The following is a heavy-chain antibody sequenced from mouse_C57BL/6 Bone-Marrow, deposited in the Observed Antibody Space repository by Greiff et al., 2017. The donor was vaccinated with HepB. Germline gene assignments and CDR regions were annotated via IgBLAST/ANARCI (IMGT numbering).Heavy chain of an antibody. V-gene: IGHV1-15*01. J-gene: IGHJ2*01. D-gene: IGHD3-2*02. CDR3: TRGLRLLFDY. CDR1: GYTFTDYE. CDR2: IDPETGGT. Sequence: HVQLQQSGAELVRPGASVTLSCKASGYTFTDYEMHWVKQTPVHGLEWIGAIDPETGGTAYNQKFKGKAILTADKSSSTAYMELRSLTSEDSAVYYCTRGLRLLFDYWGQGTTLTVSS.